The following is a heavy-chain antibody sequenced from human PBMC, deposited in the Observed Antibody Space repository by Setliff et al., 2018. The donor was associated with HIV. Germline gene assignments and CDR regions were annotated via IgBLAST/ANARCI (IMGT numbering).Heavy chain of an antibody. CDR3: ARSGYTSGFYWVFGAFGV. J-gene: IGHJ3*01. CDR1: GGSFSGYY. D-gene: IGHD3-22*01. Sequence: SETLSLTCAVYGGSFSGYYWSWIRQPPGKGLEWIGEINHSGSTNYNPSLKSRLTISKDTSKNQFSPQLSSVNETDTAVYYCARSGYTSGFYWVFGAFGVWGQGKLVTVSS. CDR2: INHSGST. V-gene: IGHV4-34*01.